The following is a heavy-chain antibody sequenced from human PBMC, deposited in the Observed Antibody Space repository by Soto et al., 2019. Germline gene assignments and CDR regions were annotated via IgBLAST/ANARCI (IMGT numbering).Heavy chain of an antibody. CDR3: ARDIRGYSRAFDS. Sequence: SETLSLACPVSGGSVSSASYYWTWIRQPPGKGLEWIGYIYYTGSTNYNPSLKSRVTMSVDTSTNQFSLTLTSVTAADAAVYYCARDIRGYSRAFDSWGRGTLVTVSS. CDR2: IYYTGST. J-gene: IGHJ4*02. D-gene: IGHD5-18*01. V-gene: IGHV4-61*01. CDR1: GGSVSSASYY.